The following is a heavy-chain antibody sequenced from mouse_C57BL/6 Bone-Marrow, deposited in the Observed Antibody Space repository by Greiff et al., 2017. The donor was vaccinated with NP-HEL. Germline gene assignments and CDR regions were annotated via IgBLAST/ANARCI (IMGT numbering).Heavy chain of an antibody. Sequence: EVKVVESGGGLVKPGGSLKLSCPASGFPFGSYAMSWVRQTPEKRLGWVANFSDGGSYTYYPDNVKGRFTISRDNAKNNLYLQMSHLKSEDTAMYYCARDLDGYYWFAYWGQGTLVTVSA. D-gene: IGHD2-3*01. CDR3: ARDLDGYYWFAY. CDR2: FSDGGSYT. J-gene: IGHJ3*01. CDR1: GFPFGSYA. V-gene: IGHV5-4*01.